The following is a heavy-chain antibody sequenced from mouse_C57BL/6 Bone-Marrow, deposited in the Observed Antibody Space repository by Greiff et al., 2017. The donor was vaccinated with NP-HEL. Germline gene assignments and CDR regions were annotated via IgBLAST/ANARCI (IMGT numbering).Heavy chain of an antibody. Sequence: VQLQQSGPVLVKPGASVKMSCKASGYTFTDYYMNWVKQSHGKSLEWIGVINPYNGGTSYNQKFKGKATLTVDKSSSTAYMELNSLTSEDSAVYYCAVRRGYYYAMDYWGQGTSVTVSS. CDR2: INPYNGGT. D-gene: IGHD2-14*01. CDR1: GYTFTDYY. V-gene: IGHV1-19*01. CDR3: AVRRGYYYAMDY. J-gene: IGHJ4*01.